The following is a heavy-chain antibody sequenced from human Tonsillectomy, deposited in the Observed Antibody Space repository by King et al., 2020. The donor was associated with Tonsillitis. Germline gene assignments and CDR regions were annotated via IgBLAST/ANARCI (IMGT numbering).Heavy chain of an antibody. CDR3: AKEKQQLVHRAWGYYFDY. CDR1: GFTFDDYA. Sequence: EVQLVESGGVVVQPGGSLRLSCAASGFTFDDYAMHWVRQAPGKGLEWVSLISWDGGSTYYADSVKGRFTISRDNSKNSLYLQMNSLRAEDTALYYCAKEKQQLVHRAWGYYFDYWGQGTLVTVSS. D-gene: IGHD6-13*01. CDR2: ISWDGGST. V-gene: IGHV3-43D*03. J-gene: IGHJ4*02.